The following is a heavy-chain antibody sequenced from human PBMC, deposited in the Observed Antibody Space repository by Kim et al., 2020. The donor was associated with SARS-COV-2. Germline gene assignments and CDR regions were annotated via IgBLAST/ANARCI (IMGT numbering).Heavy chain of an antibody. Sequence: SETLSLTCTVSGGSISSYYWSWIRQPPGKGLEWIGYIYYSGSTNYNPSLKSRVTISVDTSKNQFSLKLSSVTAADTAVYYCARGGEQLPARDYYGMDVWGQGTTVTVSS. J-gene: IGHJ6*02. CDR3: ARGGEQLPARDYYGMDV. CDR1: GGSISSYY. CDR2: IYYSGST. V-gene: IGHV4-59*13. D-gene: IGHD3-16*01.